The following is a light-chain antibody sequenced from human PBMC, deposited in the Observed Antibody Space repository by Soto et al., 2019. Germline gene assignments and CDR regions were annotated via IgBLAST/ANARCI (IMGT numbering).Light chain of an antibody. V-gene: IGLV2-8*01. CDR2: EVT. CDR1: SNDIGEYHY. CDR3: TSYAGSDNPVL. J-gene: IGLJ2*01. Sequence: QSALTQPPSASGSPGQSVTIPCTGTSNDIGEYHYVSWYQQHPGKAPKLMIYEVTQRPSGVPHRFSGSKSGNTASLTVSGLQPEGEADYYCTSYAGSDNPVLFGRGTKLTVL.